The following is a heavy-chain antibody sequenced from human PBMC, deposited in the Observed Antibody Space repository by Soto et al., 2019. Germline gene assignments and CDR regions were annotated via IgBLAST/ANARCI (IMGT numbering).Heavy chain of an antibody. Sequence: SETLSLTCTVSGGSINSGDYYWSWIRQPPGKGLEWTGYIYDSGSTYYNPSLKSRVTMSVGTSKNEFSLKLSSVTAADTAVYYCARSGAPAASYYYAMDVWGQGTTVTVSS. CDR1: GGSINSGDYY. CDR2: IYDSGST. D-gene: IGHD2-2*01. J-gene: IGHJ6*02. CDR3: ARSGAPAASYYYAMDV. V-gene: IGHV4-30-4*01.